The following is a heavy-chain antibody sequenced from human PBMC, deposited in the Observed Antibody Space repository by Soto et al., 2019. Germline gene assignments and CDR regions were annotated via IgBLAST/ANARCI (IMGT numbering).Heavy chain of an antibody. Sequence: SETLSLTCAVYGGSFSGYYWSWIRQPPGKGLEWIGEINHSGSTNYNPSPKSRVTISVDTSKNQFSLKLSSVTAADTAVYYCANFLVHPGDTIFGVRNYYYYGMDVWGQGTTVTVSS. J-gene: IGHJ6*02. CDR1: GGSFSGYY. V-gene: IGHV4-34*01. CDR2: INHSGST. CDR3: ANFLVHPGDTIFGVRNYYYYGMDV. D-gene: IGHD3-3*01.